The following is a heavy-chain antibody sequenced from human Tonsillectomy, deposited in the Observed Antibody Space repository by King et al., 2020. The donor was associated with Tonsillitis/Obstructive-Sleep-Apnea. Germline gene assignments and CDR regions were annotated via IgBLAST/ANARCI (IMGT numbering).Heavy chain of an antibody. CDR2: INHSGST. Sequence: VQLQQWGAGLLKPSETLSLPCAVYGGSFSGYYWSWIRQPPGKGLEWIGEINHSGSTNCNPSLKSRVTISIDTSKNQFSLKLSSVTAADTAVYYCARGHDYIWGSYRHHYYFDYWGQGTLVTVSS. J-gene: IGHJ4*02. CDR3: ARGHDYIWGSYRHHYYFDY. V-gene: IGHV4-34*01. D-gene: IGHD3-16*02. CDR1: GGSFSGYY.